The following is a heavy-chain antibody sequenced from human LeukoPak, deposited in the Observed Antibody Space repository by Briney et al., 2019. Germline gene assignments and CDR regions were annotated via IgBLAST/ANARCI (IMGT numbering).Heavy chain of an antibody. CDR3: ARAHIAVAGNYYYYGMDV. J-gene: IGHJ6*02. CDR1: GYTFTSYG. CDR2: ISTYDGNT. V-gene: IGHV1-18*01. Sequence: ASVKVSCKTSGYTFTSYGISWVRQAPGQGLEWVGWISTYDGNTNYAQKLQGRVTLTTDTSTSTAYMELRSLRSDDTAVYYCARAHIAVAGNYYYYGMDVWGQGTTVTVSS. D-gene: IGHD6-19*01.